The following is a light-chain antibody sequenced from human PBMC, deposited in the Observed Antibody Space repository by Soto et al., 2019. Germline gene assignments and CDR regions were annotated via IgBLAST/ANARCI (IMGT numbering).Light chain of an antibody. Sequence: DIQMTQSPSSLSASVGDRVTITCRASPSISSYLNWYQQKPGKAPKLLIYTASRLQSGVPSRFSGSAYRTDFSLTISGRQPEDFATYYGQQSVSTRPTFGGGTKVEIK. J-gene: IGKJ4*01. V-gene: IGKV1-39*01. CDR3: QQSVSTRPT. CDR1: PSISSY. CDR2: TAS.